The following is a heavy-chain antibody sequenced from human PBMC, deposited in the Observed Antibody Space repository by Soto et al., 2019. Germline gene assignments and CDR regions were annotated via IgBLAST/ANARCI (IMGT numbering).Heavy chain of an antibody. V-gene: IGHV4-59*01. CDR2: IYYSGST. CDR3: ARDSIYSNYGLYYYYGMDV. D-gene: IGHD4-4*01. J-gene: IGHJ6*02. CDR1: GGSISSYY. Sequence: QVQLQESGPGLVKPSETLSLTCTVSGGSISSYYWSWIRQPPGKGLEWIGYIYYSGSTNYNPSLKSRVTISVDTSKNQFSLKLSSVTAADTAVYYCARDSIYSNYGLYYYYGMDVWGQGTTVTVSS.